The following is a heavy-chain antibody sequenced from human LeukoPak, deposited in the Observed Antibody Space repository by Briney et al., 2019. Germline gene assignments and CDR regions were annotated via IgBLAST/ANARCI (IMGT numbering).Heavy chain of an antibody. V-gene: IGHV1-2*02. J-gene: IGHJ3*02. CDR1: GYTLTTYY. CDR3: ARPHYESSGLYVDAFDI. CDR2: INPNSGST. D-gene: IGHD3-22*01. Sequence: ASVKVSCKASGYTLTTYYLHWVGQAPGQGVEWRRGINPNSGSTTYAQKFQGMVTITRDTSIGTAYMELSSLRSDDTAVYYCARPHYESSGLYVDAFDIWGQGTMVTVSS.